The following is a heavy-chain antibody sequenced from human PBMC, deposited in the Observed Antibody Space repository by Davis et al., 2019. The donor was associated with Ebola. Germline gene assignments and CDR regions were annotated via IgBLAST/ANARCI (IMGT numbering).Heavy chain of an antibody. CDR1: GFTFSSYE. Sequence: GGSLRLSCAASGFTFSSYEMSWVRQAPGKGLEWVSVIYSGGSTYYADSVKGRFTISRDNSKNTLYLQMNSLRAEDTAVYYCARKIAARVGWFDPWGQGTLVTVSS. CDR3: ARKIAARVGWFDP. J-gene: IGHJ5*02. V-gene: IGHV3-66*01. D-gene: IGHD6-6*01. CDR2: IYSGGST.